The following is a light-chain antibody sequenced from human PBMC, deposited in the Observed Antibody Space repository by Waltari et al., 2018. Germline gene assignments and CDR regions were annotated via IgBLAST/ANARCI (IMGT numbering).Light chain of an antibody. J-gene: IGKJ1*01. CDR2: DAS. CDR1: QSVSRT. Sequence: EIVFTQSPGTLSLSPGERATLSCRASQSVSRTLAWYQQTPGQAPRLLIYDASSRAAGIPDRFSGSGSGTDFSLTISRLEPEDFGVYYCQKYGTLPATFGQGTKVEI. CDR3: QKYGTLPAT. V-gene: IGKV3-20*01.